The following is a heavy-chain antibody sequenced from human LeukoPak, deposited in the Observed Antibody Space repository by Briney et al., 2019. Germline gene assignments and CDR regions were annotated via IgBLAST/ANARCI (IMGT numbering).Heavy chain of an antibody. V-gene: IGHV1-2*02. J-gene: IGHJ4*02. D-gene: IGHD5-12*01. Sequence: GASVKVSCKAPGYTFTNYYMHWVRQAPGQGLGWMGWLSPNTGGTNYAQKFQGRVTMTRDTSISTAYMELSRLRSDDTAVYYCASLRLIDYWGQGTLVTVSS. CDR1: GYTFTNYY. CDR2: LSPNTGGT. CDR3: ASLRLIDY.